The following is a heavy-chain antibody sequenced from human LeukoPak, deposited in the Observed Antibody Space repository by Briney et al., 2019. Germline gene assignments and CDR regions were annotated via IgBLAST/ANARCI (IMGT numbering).Heavy chain of an antibody. CDR2: IKQDGSEK. Sequence: PGGSLRLSCSASGFIFSNYWMTWVRQAPGKGLEWVANIKQDGSEKYYVDSVKGRFTISGDNAKNSLYLQMNSLRAEDTAVYYCARWRGSGKYFDSWGQGTLVTVSS. J-gene: IGHJ4*02. D-gene: IGHD3-10*01. V-gene: IGHV3-7*04. CDR1: GFIFSNYW. CDR3: ARWRGSGKYFDS.